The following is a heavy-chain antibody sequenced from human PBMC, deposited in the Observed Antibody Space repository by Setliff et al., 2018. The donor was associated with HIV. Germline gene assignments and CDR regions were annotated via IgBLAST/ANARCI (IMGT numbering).Heavy chain of an antibody. V-gene: IGHV3-7*01. CDR1: GFTFSNSW. CDR3: AKDRTAMAPEYFQH. J-gene: IGHJ1*01. CDR2: IKKDGSDK. Sequence: TLSCAASGFTFSNSWMTWVRQAPGKGLEWVANIKKDGSDKFYVDSVKGRFAISRDNSKNTLYLQMNSLRAEDTAVYYCAKDRTAMAPEYFQHWGQGTLVTVSS. D-gene: IGHD5-18*01.